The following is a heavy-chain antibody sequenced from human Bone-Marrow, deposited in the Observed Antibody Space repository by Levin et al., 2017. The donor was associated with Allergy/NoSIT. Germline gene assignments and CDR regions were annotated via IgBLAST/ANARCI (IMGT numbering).Heavy chain of an antibody. V-gene: IGHV4-39*01. CDR1: GGPISGSPNY. Sequence: PSETLSLTCTVSGGPISGSPNYWGWIRQPPGKGLEWLGSIYHTGYTYINPSLKSRVTMSVDTSKNQFSLKLSSVTAADTSVFYCARHDTSPRQYPDALDMWGQGTLVTVSS. CDR3: ARHDTSPRQYPDALDM. D-gene: IGHD2-2*01. CDR2: IYHTGYT. J-gene: IGHJ3*02.